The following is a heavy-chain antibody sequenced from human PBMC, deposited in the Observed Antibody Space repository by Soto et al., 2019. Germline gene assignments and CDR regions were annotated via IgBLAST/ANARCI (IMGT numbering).Heavy chain of an antibody. V-gene: IGHV3-23*01. CDR1: GFNFRSYA. J-gene: IGHJ2*01. CDR2: ISGRGHMT. CDR3: AKDLGFSGYDFDWYFDL. D-gene: IGHD5-12*01. Sequence: GSLRLSCAASGFNFRSYAMNWVRQAPGKGLDWVSGISGRGHMTFYADSVKGRFTISRDNSKNTVYLQMNSLRPEDTAIYYCAKDLGFSGYDFDWYFDLWGRGTLVTVSS.